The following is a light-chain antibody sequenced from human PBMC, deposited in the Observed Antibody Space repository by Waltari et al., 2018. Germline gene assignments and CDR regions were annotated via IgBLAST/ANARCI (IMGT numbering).Light chain of an antibody. CDR2: VNSDGSQ. J-gene: IGLJ3*02. CDR1: SWHSSNA. CDR3: QTGGHGTWV. Sequence: QLVLTQSPSASASLGAPVKLTCTLSSWHSSNAIAWPQQQPENGPRYLMKVNSDGSQTKGDEIPVRVAGSSSGAERDLTISSLQSEDEAEFSGQTGGHGTWVFGGGTKLTVL. V-gene: IGLV4-69*01.